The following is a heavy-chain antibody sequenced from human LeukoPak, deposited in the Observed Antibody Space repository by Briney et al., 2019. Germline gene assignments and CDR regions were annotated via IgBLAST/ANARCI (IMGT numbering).Heavy chain of an antibody. CDR1: GYTFTSYY. V-gene: IGHV1-46*01. CDR2: INPSGGST. Sequence: ASVKASCKASGYTFTSYYMHWVRQAPGQGLEWMGIINPSGGSTSYAQKFQGRVTMTRDTSTSTVYMELSSLRSEDTAVYYCARQDYVLLGAFDIWGQGTMVTVSS. CDR3: ARQDYVLLGAFDI. D-gene: IGHD3-10*01. J-gene: IGHJ3*02.